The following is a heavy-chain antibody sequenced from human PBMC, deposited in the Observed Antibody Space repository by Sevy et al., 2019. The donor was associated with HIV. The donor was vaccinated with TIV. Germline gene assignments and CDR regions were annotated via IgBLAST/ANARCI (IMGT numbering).Heavy chain of an antibody. J-gene: IGHJ6*02. D-gene: IGHD3-10*01. V-gene: IGHV3-15*01. CDR3: TTDVGITMVRGVMGQDYYYYGMDV. CDR1: GFTFSNAW. Sequence: GGSLRLSCAASGFTFSNAWMSWVRQAPGKGLEWVGRIKSKTDGGTTDYAAPVKGRFTISRDDSKNTLYLQMNSLKPADTAVYYCTTDVGITMVRGVMGQDYYYYGMDVWGQGTTVTVSS. CDR2: IKSKTDGGTT.